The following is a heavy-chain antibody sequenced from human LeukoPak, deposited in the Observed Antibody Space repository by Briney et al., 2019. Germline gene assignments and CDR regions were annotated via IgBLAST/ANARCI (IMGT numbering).Heavy chain of an antibody. CDR1: GFTFSTYG. D-gene: IGHD3-10*01. V-gene: IGHV3-21*01. CDR3: ARDELLWFGEGYYMDV. J-gene: IGHJ6*03. CDR2: ISSSSSYI. Sequence: GGSLRLSCEASGFTFSTYGINWVRQAPGKGLEWVSSISSSSSYIYYADSVKGRFTISRDNAKNSLYLQMNSLRAEDTAVYYCARDELLWFGEGYYMDVWGKGTTVTISS.